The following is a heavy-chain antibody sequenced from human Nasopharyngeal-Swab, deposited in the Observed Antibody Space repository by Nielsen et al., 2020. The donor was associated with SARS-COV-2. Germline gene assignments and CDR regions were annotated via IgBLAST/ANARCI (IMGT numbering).Heavy chain of an antibody. CDR1: GFTFSSYA. CDR3: AKGPEITMIVVVYPFDY. V-gene: IGHV3-23*01. D-gene: IGHD3-22*01. CDR2: ISGSGGST. J-gene: IGHJ4*02. Sequence: GESLKISCAASGFTFSSYAMSWVRQAPGKGLAWVSAISGSGGSTYYADSVKGRFTISRDNSKNTLYLQMNSLRAEDTAVYYCAKGPEITMIVVVYPFDYWGQGTLVTVSS.